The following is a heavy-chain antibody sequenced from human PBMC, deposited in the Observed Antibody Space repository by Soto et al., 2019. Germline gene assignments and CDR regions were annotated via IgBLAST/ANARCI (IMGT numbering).Heavy chain of an antibody. V-gene: IGHV5-10-1*01. Sequence: GESLKTSCKGSGYSFTSYWISWVRQMPGKGLEWMGRIDPSDSYTNYSPSFQGHVTISADKSISTAYLQWSSLKASDTAMYYCASDLYYYDSRGCPGHYWGQGTLVTVSS. J-gene: IGHJ4*02. CDR3: ASDLYYYDSRGCPGHY. CDR1: GYSFTSYW. D-gene: IGHD3-22*01. CDR2: IDPSDSYT.